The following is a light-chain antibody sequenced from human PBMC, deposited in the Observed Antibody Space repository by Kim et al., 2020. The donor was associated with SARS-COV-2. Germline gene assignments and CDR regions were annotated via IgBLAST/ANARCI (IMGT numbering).Light chain of an antibody. CDR3: SSYTSSITWV. Sequence: GQSCTIAWTGTRGDVGHYNYVSWYQQWPGKDPKLMIYDVSKRPSGVSDRFSGSKAGSTASLTISGLQPEDEADYYCSSYTSSITWVFGGGTQLTVL. J-gene: IGLJ3*02. CDR1: RGDVGHYNY. V-gene: IGLV2-14*04. CDR2: DVS.